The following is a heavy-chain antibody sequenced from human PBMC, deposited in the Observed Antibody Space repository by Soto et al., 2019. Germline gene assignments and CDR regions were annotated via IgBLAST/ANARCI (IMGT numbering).Heavy chain of an antibody. CDR2: IYYIGST. V-gene: IGHV4-59*01. CDR3: ARTHSSSSYYWFDS. CDR1: GGSISSYY. J-gene: IGHJ5*01. Sequence: PPETLCLTCTVSGGSISSYYWSWIRQPPGKGLEWIGYIYYIGSTNYNPTLKSRVTISVDTSKNQFSLKLSTVTAADTAVYYCARTHSSSSYYWFDSWGQGPLVTLSS. D-gene: IGHD6-13*01.